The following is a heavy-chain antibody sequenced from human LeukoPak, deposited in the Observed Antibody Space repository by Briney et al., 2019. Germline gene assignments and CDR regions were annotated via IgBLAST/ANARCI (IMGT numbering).Heavy chain of an antibody. CDR2: IDYSGGST. CDR1: GGSISSSTNH. D-gene: IGHD3-22*01. Sequence: SETLSLTCTVSGGSISSSTNHWGWIRQPPGKGLEWIGSIDYSGGSTYYNPSLESRVTISVDTSKSQFSLKLSSVTAADTAVYYCARQEGYFDTSGFFHYWGQGTLVTVSS. V-gene: IGHV4-39*01. J-gene: IGHJ4*02. CDR3: ARQEGYFDTSGFFHY.